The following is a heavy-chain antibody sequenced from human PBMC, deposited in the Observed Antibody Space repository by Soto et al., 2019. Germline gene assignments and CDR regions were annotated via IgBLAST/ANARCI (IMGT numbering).Heavy chain of an antibody. J-gene: IGHJ6*02. CDR3: SVWFGEYNYYYGMDV. CDR2: IYPGDSDI. CDR1: GYSFTSYW. D-gene: IGHD3-10*01. V-gene: IGHV5-51*01. Sequence: PGESLKISCKGSGYSFTSYWIAWVRQVPGKGLELMGVIYPGDSDIRYSPSFQGQVTISADKSISTAYLQWSSLKASDSAMYFCSVWFGEYNYYYGMDVWGQGTTVTVSS.